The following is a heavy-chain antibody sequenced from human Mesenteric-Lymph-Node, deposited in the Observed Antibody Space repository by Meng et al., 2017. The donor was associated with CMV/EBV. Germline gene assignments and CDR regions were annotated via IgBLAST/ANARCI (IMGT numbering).Heavy chain of an antibody. CDR1: GFSFSSYW. V-gene: IGHV3-7*01. Sequence: GGSLRLSCTASGFSFSSYWMSWVRQAPGKGLEWVANMNQDGGEQFYVDSVKGRFTISRDNAKNSLYLQMHNLRAEDTAVYYCAKNRHSSNWLSFYYYGVDVWGQESTVTVSS. CDR2: MNQDGGEQ. CDR3: AKNRHSSNWLSFYYYGVDV. D-gene: IGHD6-13*01. J-gene: IGHJ6*02.